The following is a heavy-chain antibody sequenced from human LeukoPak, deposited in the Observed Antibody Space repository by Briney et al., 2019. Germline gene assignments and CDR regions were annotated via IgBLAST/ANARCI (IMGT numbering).Heavy chain of an antibody. CDR1: GFTFSSYA. CDR3: ATMTYYDFWSGYPDSDY. V-gene: IGHV3-23*01. J-gene: IGHJ4*02. CDR2: ISGSGGST. D-gene: IGHD3-3*01. Sequence: GGSLRLSCAASGFTFSSYAMSWVRQAPGKGLEWVSAISGSGGSTYYADSVKGRFTISRDNSKNTLYLQMNSLRAEDTAVYYCATMTYYDFWSGYPDSDYWGQGTLVTVSP.